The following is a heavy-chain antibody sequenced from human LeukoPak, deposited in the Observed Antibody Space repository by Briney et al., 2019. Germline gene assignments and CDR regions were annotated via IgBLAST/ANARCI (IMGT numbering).Heavy chain of an antibody. D-gene: IGHD3-10*01. CDR3: ARGIGLRWFVELPDAFDI. V-gene: IGHV3-53*01. CDR2: IYSGGST. CDR1: GFTVLSNY. J-gene: IGHJ3*02. Sequence: PGGSLRLFYAFSGFTVLSNYKSWVRQAPGKGLEWVSVIYSGGSTYYADSVKGRFTISRDNSKNTLYLQMNRLRAEDTAVYYCARGIGLRWFVELPDAFDIWGQGTMVTVSS.